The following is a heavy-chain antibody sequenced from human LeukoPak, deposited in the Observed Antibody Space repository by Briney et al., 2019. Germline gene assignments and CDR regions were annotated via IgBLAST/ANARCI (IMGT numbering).Heavy chain of an antibody. D-gene: IGHD2/OR15-2a*01. CDR2: INHNGNVN. CDR1: GFTFSTYS. V-gene: IGHV3-7*03. CDR3: AKRPHTSAVYFEY. Sequence: GGSLRLSCAASGFTFSTYSMNWVRQAPGKGLEWVASINHNGNVNYYVDSVKGRFTISRDNAKNSLYLQMSNLRAEDTAVYYCAKRPHTSAVYFEYWGQGILVTVSS. J-gene: IGHJ4*02.